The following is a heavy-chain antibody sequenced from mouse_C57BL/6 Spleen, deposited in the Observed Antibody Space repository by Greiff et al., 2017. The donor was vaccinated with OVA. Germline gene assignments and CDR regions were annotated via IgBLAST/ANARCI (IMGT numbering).Heavy chain of an antibody. Sequence: VMLVESGPGLVQPSQSLSITCTVSGFSLTSYGVYWVRQSPGKGLEWLGVIWSGGSTDYNAAFISRLSISKDNSKSQVFFKMNSLQADDTAIYYCASYYDYDGGSYAMDYWGQGTSVTVSS. CDR1: GFSLTSYG. D-gene: IGHD2-4*01. CDR2: IWSGGST. V-gene: IGHV2-2*01. J-gene: IGHJ4*01. CDR3: ASYYDYDGGSYAMDY.